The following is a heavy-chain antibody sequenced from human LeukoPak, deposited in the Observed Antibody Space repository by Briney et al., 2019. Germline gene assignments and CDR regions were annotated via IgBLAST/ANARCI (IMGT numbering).Heavy chain of an antibody. V-gene: IGHV4-59*01. CDR3: ARSGKLAAPYEDY. CDR2: IYYSGST. Sequence: SSETLSLTCTVSGGSINSYYWSWIRQPPGKGLEWIGYIYYSGSTNYNPSLKSRVTISVDTSKNQFSLKLSSVTAADTAVYYCARSGKLAAPYEDYWGQGTLVTVSS. D-gene: IGHD6-6*01. CDR1: GGSINSYY. J-gene: IGHJ4*02.